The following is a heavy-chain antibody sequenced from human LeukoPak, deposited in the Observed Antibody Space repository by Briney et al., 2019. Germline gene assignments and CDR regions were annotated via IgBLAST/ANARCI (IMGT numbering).Heavy chain of an antibody. CDR3: ARDRSEGGADY. Sequence: PSETLSLTCAVSGGSISSGGYSWSWIRQPPGKGLEWIGYIYHSGSTYYNPSLKSRVTISVDRSKNQFSLKLSSVTAADTAVYYCARDRSEGGADYWGQGTLVTVSS. V-gene: IGHV4-30-2*01. J-gene: IGHJ4*02. CDR1: GGSISSGGYS. CDR2: IYHSGST. D-gene: IGHD3-16*01.